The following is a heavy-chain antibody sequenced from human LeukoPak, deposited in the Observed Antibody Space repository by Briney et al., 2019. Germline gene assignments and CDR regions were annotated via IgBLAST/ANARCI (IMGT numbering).Heavy chain of an antibody. CDR3: ARAQTLTRPMVGFDY. J-gene: IGHJ4*02. D-gene: IGHD2-15*01. Sequence: PGGSLRLSCVASGFTFSDYYLSWIRQAPGKGLEWVSYISTSGSTIYSADSVKGRFTISRDNAKNSLYLQMNSLRAEDTAVYYCARAQTLTRPMVGFDYWGQGTLVTVSS. V-gene: IGHV3-11*01. CDR1: GFTFSDYY. CDR2: ISTSGSTI.